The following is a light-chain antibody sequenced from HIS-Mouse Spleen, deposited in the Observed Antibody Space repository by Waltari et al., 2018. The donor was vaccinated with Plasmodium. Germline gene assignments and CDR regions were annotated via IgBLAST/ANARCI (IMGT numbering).Light chain of an antibody. Sequence: EIVMTQSPATLSVSPGERATLSCRASQSVSSNLAWYQQKPGQAPRLLIYGASTRATGNPATFSGSESGTEFTLTISSLQSEDYAVYYCQQYNNWSFTFGPGTKVDIK. J-gene: IGKJ3*01. CDR1: QSVSSN. CDR3: QQYNNWSFT. V-gene: IGKV3-15*01. CDR2: GAS.